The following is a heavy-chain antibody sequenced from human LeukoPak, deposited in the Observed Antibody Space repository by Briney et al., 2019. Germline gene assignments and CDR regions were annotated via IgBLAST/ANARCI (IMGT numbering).Heavy chain of an antibody. J-gene: IGHJ4*02. CDR1: GFTCSDYS. CDR3: GSGHYYDY. CDR2: ISSGASTI. V-gene: IGHV3-48*02. Sequence: GGSLRLSSAASGFTCSDYSMNWVRHATRKGLEWCSYISSGASTIYYADSMKGRFTIFRENAKTSLYLQMNSLREEDTAMYYCGSGHYYDYWGQGTMVSVSS. D-gene: IGHD3-22*01.